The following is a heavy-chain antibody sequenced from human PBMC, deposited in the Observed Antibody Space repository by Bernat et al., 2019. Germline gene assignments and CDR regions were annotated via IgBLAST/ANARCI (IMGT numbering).Heavy chain of an antibody. CDR2: ISSSSSYI. D-gene: IGHD2-15*01. J-gene: IGHJ6*02. Sequence: EVQLVESGGGLVKPGGSLRLSCAASGFTFSSYSMNWVRQAPGKGLEWVSSISSSSSYIYYADSVKGRFTSARDNAKNSLYLQMNSMRAEDTAVYYCARPNLGYCSGGSCYRTYYYYGMDGGGQGTTVTVSS. CDR3: ARPNLGYCSGGSCYRTYYYYGMDG. CDR1: GFTFSSYS. V-gene: IGHV3-21*01.